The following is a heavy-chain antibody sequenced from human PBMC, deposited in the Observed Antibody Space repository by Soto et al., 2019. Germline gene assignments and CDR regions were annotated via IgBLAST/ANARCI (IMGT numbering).Heavy chain of an antibody. D-gene: IGHD1-7*01. CDR3: VIRVSGNYDY. Sequence: EVQLVESGGGMVQPGGSLRLSCVASGFTFSSYDMHWVRQAPGKGLEYVSSISSNGGTTYYGNSVKGRFTISRDNSKNTLYLQMGSLRAEDMAVYYCVIRVSGNYDYWGQGTLVTVSS. CDR1: GFTFSSYD. CDR2: ISSNGGTT. J-gene: IGHJ4*02. V-gene: IGHV3-64*01.